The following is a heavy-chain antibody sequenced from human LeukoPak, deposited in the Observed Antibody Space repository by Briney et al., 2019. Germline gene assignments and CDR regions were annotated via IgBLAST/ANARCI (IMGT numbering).Heavy chain of an antibody. CDR2: INSDGSST. D-gene: IGHD3-3*01. CDR1: GFTFSSYW. J-gene: IGHJ6*03. Sequence: PGGSLRLSCAASGFTFSSYWMHWVRQAPGKGLVWVSRINSDGSSTSYADSVKGRFTISRDNAKNTLYLQMNSLRAEDTAVYYCARDGVGPYDFWSGPQYYYYMDVWGKGTTVTVSS. V-gene: IGHV3-74*01. CDR3: ARDGVGPYDFWSGPQYYYYMDV.